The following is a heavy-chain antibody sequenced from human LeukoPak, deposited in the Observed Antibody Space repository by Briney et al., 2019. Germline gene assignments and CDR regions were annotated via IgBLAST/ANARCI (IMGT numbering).Heavy chain of an antibody. CDR2: IRGSGGST. Sequence: PGGSLRLSCAASGFTFSSYAMSWVRQAPGKGLELVSAIRGSGGSTYYADSVKGRFTISRDNSKNTLYLQMNSLRAEDTAVYYCAKGRDYGSGSCQDYWGQGTLVTVSS. CDR1: GFTFSSYA. J-gene: IGHJ4*02. D-gene: IGHD3-10*01. CDR3: AKGRDYGSGSCQDY. V-gene: IGHV3-23*01.